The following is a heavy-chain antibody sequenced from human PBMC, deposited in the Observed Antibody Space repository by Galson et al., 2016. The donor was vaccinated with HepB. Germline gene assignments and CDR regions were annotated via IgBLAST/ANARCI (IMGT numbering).Heavy chain of an antibody. CDR2: ISYDGSDK. CDR1: GFTFRSFS. Sequence: SLRLSCAASGFTFRSFSMHWVRQVPGKGLEWVALISYDGSDKFYADSVKGRFTISRDNSKNMVYLQMKSLRVEDTAVYYCAREGGGLYYFDYWGQGTLVTVSS. CDR3: AREGGGLYYFDY. J-gene: IGHJ4*02. V-gene: IGHV3-30*04. D-gene: IGHD1-26*01.